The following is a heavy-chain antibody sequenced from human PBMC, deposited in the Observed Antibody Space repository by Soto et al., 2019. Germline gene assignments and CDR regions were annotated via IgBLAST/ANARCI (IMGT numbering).Heavy chain of an antibody. CDR2: IYYSGST. CDR3: ARLTPDYSGYDWHYYMDV. D-gene: IGHD5-12*01. CDR1: GGSISSYY. V-gene: IGHV4-59*08. Sequence: SETLSLTCTVSGGSISSYYWSWIRQPPGKGLEWIGYIYYSGSTNYNPSLKSRVTISVDTSKNQFSLKLSSVTAADTAVYYCARLTPDYSGYDWHYYMDVWGKGTTVTVSS. J-gene: IGHJ6*03.